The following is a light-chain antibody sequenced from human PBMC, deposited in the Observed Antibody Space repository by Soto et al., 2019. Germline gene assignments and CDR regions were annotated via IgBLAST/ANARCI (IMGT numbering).Light chain of an antibody. CDR3: QTWSTDIRV. Sequence: QLVLTQSPSAPASLGASVKLTCTLSSGHNSYAIAWHQQQPEKGPRYLMKVNSDGSHSKGDGIPDRFSGSSSGAERYLTISSLQSEDEADYYCQTWSTDIRVFGGGTKLTVL. V-gene: IGLV4-69*01. CDR1: SGHNSYA. CDR2: VNSDGSH. J-gene: IGLJ3*02.